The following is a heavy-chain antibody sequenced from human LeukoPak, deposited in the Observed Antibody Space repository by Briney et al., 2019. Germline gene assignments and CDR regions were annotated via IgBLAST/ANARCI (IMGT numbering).Heavy chain of an antibody. CDR3: ARISPEYYDILTGYIFDY. CDR1: GGSISSYY. D-gene: IGHD3-9*01. V-gene: IGHV4-34*01. CDR2: INHSGST. J-gene: IGHJ4*02. Sequence: PSETLSLTCTVSGGSISSYYWSWIRQPPGKGLEWIGEINHSGSTNYNPSLKSRVTISVDTSKNQFSLKLSSVTAADTAVYYCARISPEYYDILTGYIFDYWGQGTLVTVSS.